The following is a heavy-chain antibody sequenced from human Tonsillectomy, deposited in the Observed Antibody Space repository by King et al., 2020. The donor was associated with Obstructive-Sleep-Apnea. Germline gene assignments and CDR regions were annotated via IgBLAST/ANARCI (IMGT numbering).Heavy chain of an antibody. Sequence: QLQESGPGLVKPSQTLSLTCTVSGGSISSGGYYWSWIRQHPGKGLEWIGYIYYSGSTYYNPSLKSRVTISVDTSKNQFSLKLSSVTAADTAVYYCARNGYCSSTSCVRDWYFDLWGRGTLVTVSS. CDR3: ARNGYCSSTSCVRDWYFDL. CDR1: GGSISSGGYY. CDR2: IYYSGST. J-gene: IGHJ2*01. V-gene: IGHV4-31*03. D-gene: IGHD2-2*01.